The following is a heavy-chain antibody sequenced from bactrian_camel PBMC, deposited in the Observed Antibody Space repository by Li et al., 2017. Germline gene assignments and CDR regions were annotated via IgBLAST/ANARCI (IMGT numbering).Heavy chain of an antibody. D-gene: IGHD3*01. CDR3: AADPRYCPAMNMTSPDFRF. CDR1: GYTFNSKC. V-gene: IGHV3S53*01. CDR2: IDENGRP. J-gene: IGHJ6*01. Sequence: HVQLVESGGGSVEAGGSLRLSCAASGYTFNSKCMGWFRQAPGKEREGVAAIDENGRPTYADSVQGRFTISRDNAKSTLYLQMNSLKPEDTAMYYRAADPRYCPAMNMTSPDFRFWGQGTQVTVS.